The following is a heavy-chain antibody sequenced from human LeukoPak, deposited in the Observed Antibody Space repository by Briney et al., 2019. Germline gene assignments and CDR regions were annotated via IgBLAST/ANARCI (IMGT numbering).Heavy chain of an antibody. CDR3: ARYGGSAFDI. D-gene: IGHD4-23*01. J-gene: IGHJ3*02. CDR1: GGSISSYY. V-gene: IGHV4-59*04. CDR2: IYYSGST. Sequence: SETLSLTCTVSGGSISSYYWSWVRQPPGKGLEWIGYIYYSGSTYYNPSLKSRVTISGDTSKNQVSLKLSSVTAADTAVYYCARYGGSAFDIWGQGTMVTVSS.